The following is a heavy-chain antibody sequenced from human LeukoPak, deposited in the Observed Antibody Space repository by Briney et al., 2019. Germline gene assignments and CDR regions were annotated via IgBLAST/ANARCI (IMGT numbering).Heavy chain of an antibody. Sequence: GGSLRLSCAASGFTFSNAWMSWVRQAPGKGLEWVGRIKSKTEGGTTDYAAPVKGRFTISRDDSKNTLYLQMYSLKTEDTAVYYCTTGNLYCSGGSCYVHFDYWGQGTLVTVSS. J-gene: IGHJ4*02. CDR1: GFTFSNAW. CDR2: IKSKTEGGTT. V-gene: IGHV3-15*01. CDR3: TTGNLYCSGGSCYVHFDY. D-gene: IGHD2-15*01.